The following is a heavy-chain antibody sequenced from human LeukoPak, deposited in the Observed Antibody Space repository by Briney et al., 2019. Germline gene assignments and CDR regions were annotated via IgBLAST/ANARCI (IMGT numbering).Heavy chain of an antibody. Sequence: GGSLRLSCAASGFTFSSYSMNWVRQAPGKGLEWVSSISSSSSYIYYADSAKGRFTISRDNAKNSLYLQMNSLRAEDAAVYYCARELAAAGTGTGDYWGQGTLVTVSS. V-gene: IGHV3-21*01. D-gene: IGHD6-13*01. J-gene: IGHJ4*02. CDR3: ARELAAAGTGTGDY. CDR2: ISSSSSYI. CDR1: GFTFSSYS.